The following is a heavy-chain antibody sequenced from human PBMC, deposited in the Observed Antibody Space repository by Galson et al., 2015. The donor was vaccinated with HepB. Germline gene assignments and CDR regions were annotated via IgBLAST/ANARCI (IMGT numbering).Heavy chain of an antibody. V-gene: IGHV3-74*01. J-gene: IGHJ3*02. Sequence: SLRLSCAASGFTFSSYWMHWVRQAPGKGLVWVSRINSDGSSTSYADSVKGRFTISRDNAKNTLYLQMNSLRAEDTAVYYCARAKVTMVRGVIDAFDIWGQGTMVTVSS. CDR1: GFTFSSYW. CDR3: ARAKVTMVRGVIDAFDI. D-gene: IGHD3-10*01. CDR2: INSDGSST.